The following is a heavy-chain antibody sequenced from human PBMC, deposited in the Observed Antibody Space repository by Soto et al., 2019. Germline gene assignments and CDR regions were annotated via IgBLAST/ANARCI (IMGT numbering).Heavy chain of an antibody. V-gene: IGHV3-74*01. Sequence: PGGSLRLSCAASGFTFSSAWMHWVRQAPGKGLVWVSRIKSDGSSTTYADSVKGRFTISRDNAKNTLYLQMNSLRAEDTAVYYCARDPFYDGSGSNPYWGQGTLVTVSS. CDR3: ARDPFYDGSGSNPY. CDR2: IKSDGSST. CDR1: GFTFSSAW. J-gene: IGHJ4*02. D-gene: IGHD3-10*01.